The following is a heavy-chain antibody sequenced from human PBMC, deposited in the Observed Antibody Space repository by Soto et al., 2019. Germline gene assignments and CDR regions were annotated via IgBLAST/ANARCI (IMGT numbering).Heavy chain of an antibody. Sequence: EVQLVESGGGLVQPGGSLRLSCAASGFTFSSYSMNWVRQSPGKGLEWVSYISSSSSSIYYADSVKGRFTISRDNAENSLYLQMNSLRAEDTAVYYCARGRSSCVGIWFDPWGQGTLVTVSS. CDR1: GFTFSSYS. CDR2: ISSSSSSI. J-gene: IGHJ5*02. V-gene: IGHV3-48*01. D-gene: IGHD2-15*01. CDR3: ARGRSSCVGIWFDP.